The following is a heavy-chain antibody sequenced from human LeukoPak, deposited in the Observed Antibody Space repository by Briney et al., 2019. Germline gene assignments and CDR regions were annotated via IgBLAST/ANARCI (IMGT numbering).Heavy chain of an antibody. Sequence: GGSLRLSCAASGFTFSNYAMSWVRQAPGKGLEWVSTVSGSGGSTYYAGSVKGRFTIPRDNSKNTLYLQMNSLRVEDTAVYYCAKGNRGIIVVPAPFDNWGQGTLVTVSS. CDR3: AKGNRGIIVVPAPFDN. V-gene: IGHV3-23*01. D-gene: IGHD2-2*01. CDR1: GFTFSNYA. CDR2: VSGSGGST. J-gene: IGHJ4*02.